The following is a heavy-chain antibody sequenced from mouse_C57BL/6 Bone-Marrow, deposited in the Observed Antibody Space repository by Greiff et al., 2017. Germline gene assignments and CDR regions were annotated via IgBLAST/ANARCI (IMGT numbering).Heavy chain of an antibody. Sequence: QVQLQQSGAELARPGASVKLSCKASGYTFTSYGISWVKQRTGQGLEWIGEIYPRSGNTYYNEKFKGKATLTADKSSSTAYMELRSLTSEDSAVYFCAREDYECDGWFAYWGQGTLVTVSA. CDR3: AREDYECDGWFAY. CDR2: IYPRSGNT. CDR1: GYTFTSYG. D-gene: IGHD2-4*01. V-gene: IGHV1-81*01. J-gene: IGHJ3*01.